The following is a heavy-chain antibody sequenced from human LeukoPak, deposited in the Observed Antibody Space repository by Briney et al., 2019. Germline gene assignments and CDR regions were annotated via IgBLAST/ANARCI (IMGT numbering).Heavy chain of an antibody. J-gene: IGHJ5*02. CDR2: ISGSGGST. V-gene: IGHV3-23*01. CDR1: GLTFSSYA. CDR3: AKSTLPAAMPRWFDP. Sequence: GGSLSLSCAVSGLTFSSYAMSWVRQAPGKGLEWVSAISGSGGSTYYADSVKGRFTISRDNSKTTLYPQMNSLRAEDTAVYYCAKSTLPAAMPRWFDPWGQGTLVTVSS. D-gene: IGHD2-2*01.